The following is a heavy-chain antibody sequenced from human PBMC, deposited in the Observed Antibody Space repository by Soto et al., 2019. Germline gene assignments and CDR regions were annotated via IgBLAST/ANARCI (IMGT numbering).Heavy chain of an antibody. Sequence: ASVKVSCKASGYTFTSYDINWVRQATGQGLEWMGWMNPNSGNTGYAQKFQGRVTMTRNTSISTAYMELSSLRSEDTAVYYCARGTYYDFWSGYYRRFDYWGQGTLVTVSS. CDR2: MNPNSGNT. D-gene: IGHD3-3*01. CDR3: ARGTYYDFWSGYYRRFDY. J-gene: IGHJ4*02. CDR1: GYTFTSYD. V-gene: IGHV1-8*01.